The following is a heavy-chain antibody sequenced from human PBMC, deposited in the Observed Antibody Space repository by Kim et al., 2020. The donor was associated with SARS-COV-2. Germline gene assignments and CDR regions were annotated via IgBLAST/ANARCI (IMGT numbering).Heavy chain of an antibody. CDR1: GGSVITGNHY. J-gene: IGHJ3*01. Sequence: SETLSLTCSVSGGSVITGNHYWSWIRQPPGKRLEWIGFIYYNGNTNYNPSLKSRVTISIDTSKNQFSLKLNSVTAADTAVYYCARTYCFSGTCYNGDAFHFWGQGTLVTVSS. V-gene: IGHV4-61*01. CDR3: ARTYCFSGTCYNGDAFHF. D-gene: IGHD1-7*01. CDR2: IYYNGNT.